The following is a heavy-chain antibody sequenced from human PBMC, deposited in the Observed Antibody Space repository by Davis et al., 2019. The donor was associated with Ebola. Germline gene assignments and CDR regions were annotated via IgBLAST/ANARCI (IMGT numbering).Heavy chain of an antibody. D-gene: IGHD6-19*01. CDR3: ARGPIRSSPPPNWFDP. Sequence: ASVKVSCKTSGYTFTNYAIHWVRQAPGQRLEWMGWINAGNGDTKYSQKFQGRVTITRDTSASTAYMELSSLRSEDTAVYYCARGPIRSSPPPNWFDPWGQGTLVTVSS. CDR1: GYTFTNYA. J-gene: IGHJ5*02. CDR2: INAGNGDT. V-gene: IGHV1-3*01.